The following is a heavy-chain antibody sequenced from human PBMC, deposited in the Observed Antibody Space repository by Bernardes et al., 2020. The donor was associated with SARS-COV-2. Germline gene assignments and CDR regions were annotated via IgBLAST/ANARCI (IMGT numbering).Heavy chain of an antibody. CDR1: GGSISTSSSW. D-gene: IGHD3-10*01. CDR2: VYSSGTT. V-gene: IGHV4-39*01. CDR3: ARRGGAGRSFDY. Sequence: LSLTCTVSGGSISTSSSWWAWIRQPPGKGLEWIGSVYSSGTTYYNPSLKNRVAIFVDTSKNQFSLSLSSVTATDTAVFYCARRGGAGRSFDYWGQGAQVTVSS. J-gene: IGHJ4*02.